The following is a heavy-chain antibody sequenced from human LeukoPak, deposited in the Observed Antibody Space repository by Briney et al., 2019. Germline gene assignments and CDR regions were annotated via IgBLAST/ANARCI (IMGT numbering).Heavy chain of an antibody. V-gene: IGHV3-11*01. J-gene: IGHJ4*02. Sequence: GGSLKLSCAASGFTFSDYYMSWIRQAPGKGLEWVSYISSSGSTIYYADSVKGRFTISRDNAKNSLYLQMNSLRAEDTAVYYCARDPGSHNSSGWYDYWGQGTLVTVSS. CDR1: GFTFSDYY. CDR3: ARDPGSHNSSGWYDY. D-gene: IGHD6-19*01. CDR2: ISSSGSTI.